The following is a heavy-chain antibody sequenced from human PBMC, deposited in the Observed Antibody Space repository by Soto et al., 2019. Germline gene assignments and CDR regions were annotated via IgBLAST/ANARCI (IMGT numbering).Heavy chain of an antibody. Sequence: QVQLVESGGGVVRPGRSLRLSCAASGFTFSSYGMHWVRQAPGKGLEWVAVISYDGSNKYYADSVKGRFTISRDNSKNTLYLQMNSLRAEDTAVYYCAKEGYCSSTSCYYVDYYYYGMDVWGQGTTVTVSS. CDR1: GFTFSSYG. J-gene: IGHJ6*02. CDR3: AKEGYCSSTSCYYVDYYYYGMDV. V-gene: IGHV3-30*18. D-gene: IGHD2-2*01. CDR2: ISYDGSNK.